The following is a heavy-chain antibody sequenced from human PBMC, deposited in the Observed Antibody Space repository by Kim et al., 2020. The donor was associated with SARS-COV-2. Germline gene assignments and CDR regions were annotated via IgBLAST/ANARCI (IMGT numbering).Heavy chain of an antibody. CDR3: ARMTVVTASDY. D-gene: IGHD2-21*02. CDR1: GFTFSSYS. V-gene: IGHV3-48*04. J-gene: IGHJ4*02. Sequence: GGSLRLSCAASGFTFSSYSMNWVRQAPGKGLEWVSYISSSSSTIYYADSVKGRFTISRDNAKNSLYLQMNSLRAEDTAVYYCARMTVVTASDYLGQGTLV. CDR2: ISSSSSTI.